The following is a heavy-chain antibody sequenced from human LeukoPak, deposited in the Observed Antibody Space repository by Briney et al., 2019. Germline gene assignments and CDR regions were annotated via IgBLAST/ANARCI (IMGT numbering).Heavy chain of an antibody. D-gene: IGHD6-13*01. J-gene: IGHJ3*02. Sequence: ASVKVSCKASGYTFTGYYMHWVRQAPGQGLAWMGWINPNSGGTNYAQKFQGRVTMTRDTSISTAYMELSRLRSDDTAVYYCAVGFAGSWYVAFDIWGQGTMVTVSS. CDR2: INPNSGGT. CDR3: AVGFAGSWYVAFDI. CDR1: GYTFTGYY. V-gene: IGHV1-2*02.